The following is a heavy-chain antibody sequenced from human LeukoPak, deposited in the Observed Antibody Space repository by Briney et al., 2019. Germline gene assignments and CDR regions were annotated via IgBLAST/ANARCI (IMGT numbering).Heavy chain of an antibody. V-gene: IGHV3-11*04. J-gene: IGHJ4*02. CDR3: ARDVKTRYCSSTSCYVPFDY. D-gene: IGHD2-2*01. Sequence: GGSLRLSCAASGFTFSDYYMSWIRQAAGKGLEWVSYISSSGSTIYYADSVKGRFTIFRDNSKNSLYLQMNSLRAEDTAVYYCARDVKTRYCSSTSCYVPFDYWGQGTLVTVSS. CDR1: GFTFSDYY. CDR2: ISSSGSTI.